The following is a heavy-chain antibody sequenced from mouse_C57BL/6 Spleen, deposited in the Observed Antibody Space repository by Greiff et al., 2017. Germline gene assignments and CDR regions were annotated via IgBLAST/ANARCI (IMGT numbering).Heavy chain of an antibody. Sequence: EVNLVESEGGLVQPGSSMKLSCTASGFTFSDYYMAWVRQVPEKGLEWVANINYDGSSTYYLDSLKSRFIISRDNAKNILYLQMSSLKSEDTATYYCAREDGLRAMDYWGQGTSVTVSS. CDR3: AREDGLRAMDY. V-gene: IGHV5-16*01. J-gene: IGHJ4*01. CDR2: INYDGSST. D-gene: IGHD2-3*01. CDR1: GFTFSDYY.